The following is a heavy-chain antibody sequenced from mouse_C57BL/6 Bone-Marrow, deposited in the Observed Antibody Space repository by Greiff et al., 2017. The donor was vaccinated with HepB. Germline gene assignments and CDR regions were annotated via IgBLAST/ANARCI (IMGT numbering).Heavy chain of an antibody. Sequence: QVQLQHSGPELVKPGASVKISCKASGYAFSSSWMNWVKQRPGKGLEWIGRIYPGDGDTNYNGKFKGKATLTADKSSSTAYMQLSSLTSEDSAVYFCARGAYYSNFYYAMDYWGQGTSVTVSS. V-gene: IGHV1-82*01. CDR1: GYAFSSSW. CDR2: IYPGDGDT. J-gene: IGHJ4*01. D-gene: IGHD2-5*01. CDR3: ARGAYYSNFYYAMDY.